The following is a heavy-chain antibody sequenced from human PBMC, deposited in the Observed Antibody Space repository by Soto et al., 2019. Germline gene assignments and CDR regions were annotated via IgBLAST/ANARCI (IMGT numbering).Heavy chain of an antibody. CDR2: ISYDGSNK. CDR3: ASPARGLGYNAFDI. CDR1: GFTFSSYA. J-gene: IGHJ3*02. D-gene: IGHD3-16*01. V-gene: IGHV3-30-3*01. Sequence: GGSLRLSCAASGFTFSSYAMHWVRQAPGKGLEWVAVISYDGSNKYYADSVKGRFTISRDNSKNTLYLQMNSLRAEDTAVYYCASPARGLGYNAFDIWGQGTMVTVSS.